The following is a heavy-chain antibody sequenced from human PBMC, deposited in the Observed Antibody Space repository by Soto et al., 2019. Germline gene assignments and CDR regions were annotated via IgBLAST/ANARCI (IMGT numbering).Heavy chain of an antibody. CDR3: AREHSSSSPEALDY. CDR1: GGSISSYY. D-gene: IGHD6-6*01. J-gene: IGHJ4*02. CDR2: IYYSGST. Sequence: PSETLSLTCTVSGGSISSYYWSWIRQPPGKGLEWIGYIYYSGSTNYNPSLKSRVTISVDTSKNQFSLKLSSVTAADTAVYYCAREHSSSSPEALDYWGQGTLVTVSS. V-gene: IGHV4-59*01.